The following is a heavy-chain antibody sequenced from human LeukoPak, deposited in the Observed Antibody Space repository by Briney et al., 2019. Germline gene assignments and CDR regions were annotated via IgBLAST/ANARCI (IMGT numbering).Heavy chain of an antibody. D-gene: IGHD3-16*01. Sequence: GGSLRLSCAASGFTFSSYAMSWVRQAPGKGLEWVSAISGSTGNTYYADSVKGRFTISRDNSKNTVYLQMNSLRAEDTAVYYCVRGRPLGANFWVYWGQGTLATVSS. CDR3: VRGRPLGANFWVY. CDR1: GFTFSSYA. V-gene: IGHV3-23*01. J-gene: IGHJ4*02. CDR2: ISGSTGNT.